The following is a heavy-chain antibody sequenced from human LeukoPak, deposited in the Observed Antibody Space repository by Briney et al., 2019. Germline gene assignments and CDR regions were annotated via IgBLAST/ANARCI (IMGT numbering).Heavy chain of an antibody. D-gene: IGHD2-15*01. V-gene: IGHV4-34*01. CDR1: GGSFSGYY. CDR2: INHSGST. CDR3: ARTRLLYPVDY. Sequence: PSETLSLTCAVYGGSFSGYYWSWIRQPPGKGLEWIGEINHSGSTNYNPSLKGRVTISVDTSKNQFSLKLSSVTAADTAVYYCARTRLLYPVDYWGQGTLVTVSS. J-gene: IGHJ4*02.